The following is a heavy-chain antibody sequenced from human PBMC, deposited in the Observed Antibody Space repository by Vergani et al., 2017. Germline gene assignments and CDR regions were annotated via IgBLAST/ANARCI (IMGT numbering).Heavy chain of an antibody. CDR1: GFTFSSYG. Sequence: QVQLVESGGGVVQPGRSLRLSCAASGFTFSSYGMHWVRQAPGKGLEWVAVISYDGSNKYYADSVKGRFTISRDNSKNTLYLQMNSLRAEDTAVYYCAKAKGGWDSYQLLYGYFDYWGQGTLVTVSS. CDR2: ISYDGSNK. CDR3: AKAKGGWDSYQLLYGYFDY. J-gene: IGHJ4*02. V-gene: IGHV3-30*18. D-gene: IGHD2-2*02.